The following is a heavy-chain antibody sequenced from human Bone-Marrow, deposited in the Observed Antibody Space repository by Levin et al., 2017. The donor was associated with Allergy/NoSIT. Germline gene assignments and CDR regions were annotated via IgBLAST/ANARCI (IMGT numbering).Heavy chain of an antibody. V-gene: IGHV4-39*01. CDR1: GGSISNNPNY. J-gene: IGHJ4*02. Sequence: PSETLSLTCSVSGGSISNNPNYWGWIRQPPGKGLEWIGNLYYTGTTNYNPSLKSRVTISRDPSKNPLPLKLTSMTARDTAVYFCVRAFSAWLGAAFAYWVQGVLVTVSS. CDR3: VRAFSAWLGAAFAY. D-gene: IGHD5-12*01. CDR2: LYYTGTT.